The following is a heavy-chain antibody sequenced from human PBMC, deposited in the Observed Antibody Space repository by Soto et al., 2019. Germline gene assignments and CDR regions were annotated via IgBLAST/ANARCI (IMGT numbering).Heavy chain of an antibody. D-gene: IGHD1-26*01. CDR1: GFTFSSYW. J-gene: IGHJ4*02. V-gene: IGHV3-7*01. Sequence: EVQLVESGGGLVQPGGSLRLSCEASGFTFSSYWMSWVRQAPGKGLEWVANINQAGSDKKNVDSVKGRFTISRDNAKNSLYLKMNSLRAEDTDVYYCATNGKWGFDYWGQGTLVTVSS. CDR2: INQAGSDK. CDR3: ATNGKWGFDY.